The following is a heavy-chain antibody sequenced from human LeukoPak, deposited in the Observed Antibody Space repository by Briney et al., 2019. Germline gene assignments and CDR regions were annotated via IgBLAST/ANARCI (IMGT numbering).Heavy chain of an antibody. CDR1: GYTFTHYY. Sequence: ASVKVSCKASGYTFTHYYIHWVRQAPGQGLEWMGWINPNSGGTNSAQKFQGRVTMTRDTSISTAYMELSRLRSDDTAVYYCARDQATVTTPWVDSWGQGSLVTVSS. CDR2: INPNSGGT. CDR3: ARDQATVTTPWVDS. V-gene: IGHV1-2*02. D-gene: IGHD4-17*01. J-gene: IGHJ4*02.